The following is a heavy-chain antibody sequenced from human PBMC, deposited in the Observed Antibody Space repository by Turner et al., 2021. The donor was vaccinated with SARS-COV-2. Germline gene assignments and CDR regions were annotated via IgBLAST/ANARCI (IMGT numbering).Heavy chain of an antibody. CDR2: IYHGGST. V-gene: IGHV4-59*08. J-gene: IGHJ4*02. CDR1: GGSISNYY. CDR3: ARLYTYAEFYFDY. D-gene: IGHD5-18*01. Sequence: QVQLQESGPGLVKPSETLSLTCTVSGGSISNYYWSWIRQPPGKGLEWIGYIYHGGSTKYHPSLKSRVTLAVDTSKNQFSLILSSVTAADTAVYYCARLYTYAEFYFDYWGQGALVTVSS.